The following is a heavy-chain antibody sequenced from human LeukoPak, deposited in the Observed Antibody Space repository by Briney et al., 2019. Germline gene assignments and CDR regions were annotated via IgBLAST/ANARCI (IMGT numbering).Heavy chain of an antibody. Sequence: SETLSLTCAVSGYSISSGYYWGWIRQPPGKGLEWIGSIYYSGSTYYNPSLKSRVTISVDTSKNQFSLKLSSVTAADTAVYYCATIYYYDSSGYYWTFDYWGQGTLVTVSS. D-gene: IGHD3-22*01. CDR2: IYYSGST. V-gene: IGHV4-38-2*01. CDR3: ATIYYYDSSGYYWTFDY. J-gene: IGHJ4*02. CDR1: GYSISSGYY.